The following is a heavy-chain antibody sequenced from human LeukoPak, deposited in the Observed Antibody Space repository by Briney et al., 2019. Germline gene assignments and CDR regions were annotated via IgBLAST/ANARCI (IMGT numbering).Heavy chain of an antibody. CDR3: ARERNDFWSGYYDY. D-gene: IGHD3-3*01. J-gene: IGHJ4*02. CDR2: IYTSGDT. CDR1: GVSISSDNYF. Sequence: PSETLSLTCTVSGVSISSDNYFWSWIRQPAGKGLEWIGRIYTSGDTNYNPSLDSRVTISIDTSKNQFSLKLSSVTAADTAVYYCARERNDFWSGYYDYWGQGTVVTVSS. V-gene: IGHV4-61*02.